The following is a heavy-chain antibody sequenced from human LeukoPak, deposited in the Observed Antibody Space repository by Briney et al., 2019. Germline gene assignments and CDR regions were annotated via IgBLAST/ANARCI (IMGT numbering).Heavy chain of an antibody. J-gene: IGHJ4*02. CDR3: ARLRVLGYSSSWYYFDY. CDR1: GGSISSSSYY. CDR2: IYYSGST. V-gene: IGHV4-39*01. D-gene: IGHD6-13*01. Sequence: PSETLSLTCTVSGGSISSSSYYWGWIRQPPGKGLEWIGSIYYSGSTYYNPSLKSRVTISVGTSKNQFSLKLSSVTAADTAVYYCARLRVLGYSSSWYYFDYWGQGTLVTVSS.